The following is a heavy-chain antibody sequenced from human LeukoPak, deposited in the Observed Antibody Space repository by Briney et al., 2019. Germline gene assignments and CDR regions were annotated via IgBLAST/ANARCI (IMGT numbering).Heavy chain of an antibody. CDR3: ARLSTGGTPFNWFDS. CDR1: GGSISSYY. D-gene: IGHD6-13*01. V-gene: IGHV4-59*08. Sequence: SSETLSLTCTVSGGSISSYYWSWIRQPPGKGLEWIGYIYYSGSTNYNPSLKSRVTISVDTSKNQFSLKLNSVTAADTAVYYCARLSTGGTPFNWFDSWGQGALVTVSS. CDR2: IYYSGST. J-gene: IGHJ5*01.